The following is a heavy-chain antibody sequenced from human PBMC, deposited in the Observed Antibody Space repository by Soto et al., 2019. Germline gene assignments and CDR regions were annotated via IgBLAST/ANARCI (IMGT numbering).Heavy chain of an antibody. Sequence: PSETLSLTCTVSGGSISSSSYYWGWIRQPPGKGLEWIGSIYYSGSTYYNPSLKSRVTISVDTSKNQFSLKLSSVTAADTAVYYCARHRGYSYGKKTKGVRGWFDPWGQGTLVTVSS. CDR2: IYYSGST. D-gene: IGHD5-18*01. CDR1: GGSISSSSYY. V-gene: IGHV4-39*01. CDR3: ARHRGYSYGKKTKGVRGWFDP. J-gene: IGHJ5*02.